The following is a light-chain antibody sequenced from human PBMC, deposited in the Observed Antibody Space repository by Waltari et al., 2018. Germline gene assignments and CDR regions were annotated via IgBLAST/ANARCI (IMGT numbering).Light chain of an antibody. CDR3: QQYNSYPYT. CDR1: QSSSSW. J-gene: IGKJ2*01. V-gene: IGKV1-5*03. Sequence: DIQLTQSPSTMYASVGDRVTITCRASQSSSSWLAWYQQKPGKAPKLLIYKASSLDSGVPSRFSGSGSGTEFTLTISSLQPDDFATYYCQQYNSYPYTFGQGTKLEIK. CDR2: KAS.